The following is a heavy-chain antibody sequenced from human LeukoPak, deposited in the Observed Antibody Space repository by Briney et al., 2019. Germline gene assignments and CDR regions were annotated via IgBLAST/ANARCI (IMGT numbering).Heavy chain of an antibody. J-gene: IGHJ4*02. Sequence: SETPSLTCTVSGGSISSYYWSWIRQPPGKGLEWIGYIYYSGSTNYNPSLKSRVTISVDTSKNQFSLKLSSVTAADTAVYYCATILFPDYGGNSVDYWGQGTLVTVSS. CDR3: ATILFPDYGGNSVDY. D-gene: IGHD4-23*01. V-gene: IGHV4-59*08. CDR2: IYYSGST. CDR1: GGSISSYY.